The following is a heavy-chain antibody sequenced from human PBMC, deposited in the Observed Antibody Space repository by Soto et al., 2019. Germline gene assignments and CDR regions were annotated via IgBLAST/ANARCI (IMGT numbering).Heavy chain of an antibody. J-gene: IGHJ6*02. V-gene: IGHV4-39*01. D-gene: IGHD5-12*01. CDR3: ARLLRHNYYGMDV. CDR2: IYYSGST. Sequence: SETLSLTCTVHCRSIYSSIYSWGLIRQSPGKGLEWIGIIYYSGSTYYNPSLKSRVTISVDTSKNQFSLKLSSVTAADTAVYYCARLLRHNYYGMDVWGQGTTVT. CDR1: CRSIYSSIYS.